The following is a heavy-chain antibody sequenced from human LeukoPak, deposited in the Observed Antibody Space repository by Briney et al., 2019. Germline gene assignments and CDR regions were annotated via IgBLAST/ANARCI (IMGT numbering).Heavy chain of an antibody. Sequence: PGGSLRPSCAASGFTFSSYGMHWVRQAPGKGLEWVAVISYDGSNKYYADSVKGRFTISRDNSKNTLYLQMNSLRAEDTAVYYCAKDLTPSYYYYGMDVWGQGTTVTVSS. CDR3: AKDLTPSYYYYGMDV. CDR2: ISYDGSNK. CDR1: GFTFSSYG. J-gene: IGHJ6*02. V-gene: IGHV3-30*18.